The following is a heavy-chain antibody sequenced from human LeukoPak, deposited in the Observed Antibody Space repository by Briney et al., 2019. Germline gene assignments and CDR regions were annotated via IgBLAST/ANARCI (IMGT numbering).Heavy chain of an antibody. CDR2: IYPGDSDT. CDR1: GHSFISYW. Sequence: GESLKISCKGSGHSFISYWIGWVRQMPGKGLEWMGIIYPGDSDTTYSPSFQGQVTISADKSINTAYLQWRSLKASDTAMYYCARSFAHVERYYFDYWGQGTLVSVSS. V-gene: IGHV5-51*01. J-gene: IGHJ4*02. D-gene: IGHD1-1*01. CDR3: ARSFAHVERYYFDY.